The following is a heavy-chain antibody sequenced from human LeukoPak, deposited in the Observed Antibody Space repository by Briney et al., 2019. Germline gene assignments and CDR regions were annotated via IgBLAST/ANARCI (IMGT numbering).Heavy chain of an antibody. D-gene: IGHD3-16*01. CDR1: GFIFDDYA. CDR2: ITWNSDDK. CDR3: AKGGPYYDYTSDS. J-gene: IGHJ4*02. Sequence: GGSLRLSCAASGFIFDDYAMHWVRQVPGKGLEWVSAITWNSDDKVYADSVKGRFTISRDNAKNSLYLQMNSLRPEDTALYYCAKGGPYYDYTSDSWGQGTLVTVSS. V-gene: IGHV3-9*01.